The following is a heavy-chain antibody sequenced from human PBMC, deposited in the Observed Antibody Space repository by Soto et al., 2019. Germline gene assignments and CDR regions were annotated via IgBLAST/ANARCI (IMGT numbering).Heavy chain of an antibody. CDR3: ARARQWLARHWFDP. CDR2: INSDGSST. CDR1: GFTFSSYW. V-gene: IGHV3-74*01. J-gene: IGHJ5*02. D-gene: IGHD6-19*01. Sequence: QPGGSLRLSCAASGFTFSSYWMHWVRQAPGKGLVWVSRINSDGSSTSYADSVKGRFTISRDNAKNTLYLQMNSLRAEDTAVYYCARARQWLARHWFDPWGQGTLVTVSS.